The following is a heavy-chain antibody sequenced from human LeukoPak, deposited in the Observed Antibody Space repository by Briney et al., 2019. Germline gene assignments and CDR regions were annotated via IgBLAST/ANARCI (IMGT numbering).Heavy chain of an antibody. D-gene: IGHD2-21*01. CDR1: GFDFSSYW. Sequence: PGGSLRLSCVVSGFDFSSYWMSWVRQAPGKGLEWVANIKGDGSDKYYVDSVEGRFTISRDNAKNSLYLQMNTLRAEDTAVYCCMGDPGDFWGQGTLVTVSS. V-gene: IGHV3-7*04. J-gene: IGHJ4*02. CDR3: MGDPGDF. CDR2: IKGDGSDK.